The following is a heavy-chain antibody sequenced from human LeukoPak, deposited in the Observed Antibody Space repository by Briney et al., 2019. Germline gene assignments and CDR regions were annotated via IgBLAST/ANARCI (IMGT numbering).Heavy chain of an antibody. CDR2: IYSDGTT. J-gene: IGHJ4*02. CDR1: GFSVSSIC. CDR3: ARAPNWRFDH. D-gene: IGHD1-1*01. V-gene: IGHV3-53*01. Sequence: GGSLRLSCAASGFSVSSICMNWVRQAPGKGLEWVSVIYSDGTTYYADSVKGRFTISRDDSKNTLYLHMNSLRAEDTAVYYCARAPNWRFDHWGQGTLVTVSS.